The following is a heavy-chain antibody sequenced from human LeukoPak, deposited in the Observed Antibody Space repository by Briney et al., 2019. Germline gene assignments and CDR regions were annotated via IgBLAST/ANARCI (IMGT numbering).Heavy chain of an antibody. Sequence: GGSLRLSCAASGFTFSYSWMSWVRQAPGKGLGWVANIKQDGSEKYYADSVKGRFTISRDNAKNSLYLEMNSLRDEDTAVYYCARESGLDVWGQGTTVTVSS. CDR1: GFTFSYSW. CDR3: ARESGLDV. D-gene: IGHD7-27*01. V-gene: IGHV3-7*01. J-gene: IGHJ6*02. CDR2: IKQDGSEK.